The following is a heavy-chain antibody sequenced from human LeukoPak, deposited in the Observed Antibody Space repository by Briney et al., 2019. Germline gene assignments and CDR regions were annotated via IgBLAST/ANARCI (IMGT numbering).Heavy chain of an antibody. D-gene: IGHD6-13*01. J-gene: IGHJ4*02. CDR3: ARLGIAAAGTDY. V-gene: IGHV4-39*07. Sequence: SETLSLTCTVSGGSISSSGYYWGWIRQPPGKGLEWIGEINHSGSTNYNPSLKSRVTISVDTSKNQFSLKLSSVTAADTAVYYCARLGIAAAGTDYWGQGTLVTVSS. CDR1: GGSISSSGYY. CDR2: INHSGST.